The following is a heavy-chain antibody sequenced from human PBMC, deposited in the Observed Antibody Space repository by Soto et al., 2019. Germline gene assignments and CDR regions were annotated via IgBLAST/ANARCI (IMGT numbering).Heavy chain of an antibody. CDR3: AKDMTGVGSSWSFDY. CDR2: ISWDSGSI. Sequence: VQLVESGGGLVQPGRSLRLSCAASGFTFDDFAMHWVRQAPGKGLEWVSGISWDSGSIGYADSVKGRLTISRDNAKNSLYLQMNSLRAEDTALYYCAKDMTGVGSSWSFDYWGQGTLVTVSS. J-gene: IGHJ4*02. CDR1: GFTFDDFA. V-gene: IGHV3-9*01. D-gene: IGHD6-13*01.